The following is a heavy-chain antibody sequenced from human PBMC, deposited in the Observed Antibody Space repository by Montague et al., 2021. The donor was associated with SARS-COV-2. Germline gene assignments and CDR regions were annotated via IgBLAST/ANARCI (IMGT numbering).Heavy chain of an antibody. CDR1: GASVRTYY. D-gene: IGHD5-12*01. J-gene: IGHJ6*02. Sequence: SETRSLTCTVSGASVRTYYWSWIRQSAGEKLEWMGRLYTSGSTYYNPSFKSRVTMSLDTSKNLFSLNLSSMTAADTAVYYCARDGADYSFAYYHEMDVWGQGIAVTVSS. CDR3: ARDGADYSFAYYHEMDV. CDR2: LYTSGST. V-gene: IGHV4-4*07.